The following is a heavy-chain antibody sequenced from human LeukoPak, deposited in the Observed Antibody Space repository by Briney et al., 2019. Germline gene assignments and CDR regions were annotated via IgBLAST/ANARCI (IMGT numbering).Heavy chain of an antibody. V-gene: IGHV1-69*05. CDR1: GGTFSNNA. CDR3: AGLGYSGYGPRSRFDN. D-gene: IGHD5-12*01. J-gene: IGHJ4*02. CDR2: IIPRFTP. Sequence: SVKASCKASGGTFSNNAISWVRQAPGQGLEWMGGIIPRFTPNYAQHFQGRVTITTDEATTTAYLELSNLRSDDTAVYYCAGLGYSGYGPRSRFDNWGQGTLITVST.